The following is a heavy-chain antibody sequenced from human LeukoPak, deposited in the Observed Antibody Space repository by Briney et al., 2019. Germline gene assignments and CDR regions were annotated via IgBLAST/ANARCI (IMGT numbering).Heavy chain of an antibody. CDR2: VFHTGDT. J-gene: IGHJ4*02. D-gene: IGHD2-15*01. V-gene: IGHV4-59*08. CDR3: ARHPFATPFDH. Sequence: SETLSLTCAVSGDSINSFYWSWIRQPPGKGLEWIGYVFHTGDTNSNPSLTSRVTVSLDTSTSQVSLRLTSVTAADTAVYYCARHPFATPFDHWGRGILVTVSS. CDR1: GDSINSFY.